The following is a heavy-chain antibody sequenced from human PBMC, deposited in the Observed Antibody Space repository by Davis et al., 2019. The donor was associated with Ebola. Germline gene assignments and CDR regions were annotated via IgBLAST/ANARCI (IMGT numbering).Heavy chain of an antibody. J-gene: IGHJ3*02. CDR1: GYTFTNYY. V-gene: IGHV1-69*13. D-gene: IGHD3-10*01. Sequence: AASVKVSCKASGYTFTNYYMHWVRQAPGQGLEWMGGLIPIFGTANYAQKFQGRVSITADESTSTAYMELSSLRSEDTAVYYCARGGDVLLWFGEADAFDIWGQGTMVTVSS. CDR2: LIPIFGTA. CDR3: ARGGDVLLWFGEADAFDI.